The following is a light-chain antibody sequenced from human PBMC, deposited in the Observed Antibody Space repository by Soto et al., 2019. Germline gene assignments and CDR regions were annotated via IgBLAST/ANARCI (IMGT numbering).Light chain of an antibody. CDR3: HQYYGNPS. J-gene: IGKJ2*01. CDR1: QSVFHKSTNKNY. Sequence: DIVMTQSPDSLAVSLGERATINCKSSQSVFHKSTNKNYLAWYQQKPGQPPQLIIYWTSTRESGVPERFSGSGSGTDFTLTINSLQAEDVAVYYCHQYYGNPSFGQGTKLEIK. V-gene: IGKV4-1*01. CDR2: WTS.